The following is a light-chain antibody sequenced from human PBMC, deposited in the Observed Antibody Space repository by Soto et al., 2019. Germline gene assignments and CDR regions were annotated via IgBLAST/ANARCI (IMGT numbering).Light chain of an antibody. CDR2: DAS. CDR3: QQRSNWPRYT. V-gene: IGKV3-11*01. CDR1: QSVSTF. J-gene: IGKJ2*01. Sequence: EIVLTQSPATLSLSPGERATLSCRASQSVSTFLAWYQQKPGQAPRLLIYDASNRATGIPPRFSGSGSGTDFTLTISSLEPEDFVVYYCQQRSNWPRYTFGQGTKLEIK.